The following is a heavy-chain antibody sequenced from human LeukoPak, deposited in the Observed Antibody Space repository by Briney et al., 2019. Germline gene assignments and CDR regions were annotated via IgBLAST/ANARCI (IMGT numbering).Heavy chain of an antibody. J-gene: IGHJ2*01. V-gene: IGHV3-23*01. CDR1: GFTFSNYV. D-gene: IGHD1-26*01. CDR3: AKRPIPGAWNWYFDL. CDR2: IGASGGDT. Sequence: PGGSLRLSCAASGFTFSNYVMSWVRQTPGKGLEWVSTIGASGGDTYYADSVKGRFTVSRDNSKNTLYLQMNSLKTEDTAVYYCAKRPIPGAWNWYFDLWGRSTLVTVSS.